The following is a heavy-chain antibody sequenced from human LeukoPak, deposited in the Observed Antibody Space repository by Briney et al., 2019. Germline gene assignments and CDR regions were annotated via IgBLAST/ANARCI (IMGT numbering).Heavy chain of an antibody. D-gene: IGHD2-15*01. CDR3: ASRYCSGGSCYSGRSHNWFDP. V-gene: IGHV1-69*04. CDR2: IIPILGIA. J-gene: IGHJ5*02. Sequence: SVKVSCKASGGTFSSYAISWVRQAPGQGLEWMGRIIPILGIANYAQKFQGRGTITADKSTSTAYMELSSLRSEDTAVYYCASRYCSGGSCYSGRSHNWFDPWGQGTLVTVSS. CDR1: GGTFSSYA.